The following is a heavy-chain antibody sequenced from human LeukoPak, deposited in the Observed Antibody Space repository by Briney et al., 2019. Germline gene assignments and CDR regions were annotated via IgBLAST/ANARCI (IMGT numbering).Heavy chain of an antibody. V-gene: IGHV4-34*01. CDR2: INHSGST. Sequence: PSETLSLTCTVSGGSISSYYWSWIRQPPGKGLEWIGEINHSGSTNYNPSLKSRVTISVDTSKNQFSLKLSSVTAADTAVYYCARGALAYCGGDCYGGPFDYWGQGTLVTVSS. J-gene: IGHJ4*02. CDR1: GGSISSYY. CDR3: ARGALAYCGGDCYGGPFDY. D-gene: IGHD2-21*02.